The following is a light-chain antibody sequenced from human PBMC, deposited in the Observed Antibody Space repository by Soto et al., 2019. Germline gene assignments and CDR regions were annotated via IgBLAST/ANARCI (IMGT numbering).Light chain of an antibody. Sequence: EVMMTQCPDTVSVTAGETVTLSCGASQSVRTNLAWYQQRPGQAPRLLIHYASTRASDIPARFSGSGSGTNFTLAISSLQAEDVAVYYCQQYYSTPWTFGQGTKVDIK. V-gene: IGKV3D-15*01. CDR1: QSVRTN. CDR2: YAS. J-gene: IGKJ1*01. CDR3: QQYYSTPWT.